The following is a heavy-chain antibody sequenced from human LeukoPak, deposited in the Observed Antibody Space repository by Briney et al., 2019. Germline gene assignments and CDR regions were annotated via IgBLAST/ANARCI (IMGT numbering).Heavy chain of an antibody. J-gene: IGHJ4*02. CDR2: ISSTSSYI. CDR1: GFTFSSYT. D-gene: IGHD3-10*01. Sequence: GGSLRLSCAASGFTFSSYTMNWVRQAPGKGLEWVSCISSTSSYIYYADSVKGRFTISRDNAKNSLYLQMNGLRAEDTAVYYYARGYYGSGSYPLFDYWGQGTLVTVSS. V-gene: IGHV3-21*01. CDR3: ARGYYGSGSYPLFDY.